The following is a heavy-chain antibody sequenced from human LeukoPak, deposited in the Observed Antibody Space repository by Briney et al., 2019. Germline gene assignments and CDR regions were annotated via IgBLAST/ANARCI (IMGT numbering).Heavy chain of an antibody. V-gene: IGHV3-23*01. J-gene: IGHJ4*02. CDR1: GFTFSSYA. Sequence: GGSLRLSCAASGFTFSSYAMSWVRQAPGKGLEWVSGISGSGGSKYFADSVKGRFTISRDNSKNTLYLQMNSLRAEDTAVYYCARYYGDYVFDYWGQGTLVTVSS. D-gene: IGHD4-17*01. CDR3: ARYYGDYVFDY. CDR2: ISGSGGSK.